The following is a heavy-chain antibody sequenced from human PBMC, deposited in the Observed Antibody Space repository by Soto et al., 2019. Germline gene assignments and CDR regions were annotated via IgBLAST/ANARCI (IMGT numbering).Heavy chain of an antibody. CDR1: GYNFTSYA. J-gene: IGHJ4*02. CDR3: ARSSGYYYVDY. Sequence: QVQLVQSGAEVKKPGASVKVSCKASGYNFTSYAMHWVRQAPGQRREWMGWINAGNGNTKYSQKLQGRVTITRDTSASTAYMELSSLRAEDTAVYYCARSSGYYYVDYWGQGTLVTVSS. V-gene: IGHV1-3*01. D-gene: IGHD3-22*01. CDR2: INAGNGNT.